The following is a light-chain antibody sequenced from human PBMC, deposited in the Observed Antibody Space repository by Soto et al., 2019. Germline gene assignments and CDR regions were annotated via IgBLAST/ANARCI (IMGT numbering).Light chain of an antibody. CDR1: QSISSS. CDR3: QQYGSSPPGLT. J-gene: IGKJ4*01. Sequence: EVVMTQSPATLSVSPGDTATLSCRASQSISSSLAWYQQKPGQPPRLLIYGASTRATGVPARFSGSGSGTEFTLTISRLQSEDFAVYYCQQYGSSPPGLTFGGGTKVDIK. CDR2: GAS. V-gene: IGKV3-15*01.